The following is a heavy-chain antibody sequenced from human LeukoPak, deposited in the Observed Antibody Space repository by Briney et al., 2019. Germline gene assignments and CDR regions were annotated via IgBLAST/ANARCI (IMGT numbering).Heavy chain of an antibody. V-gene: IGHV1-46*01. CDR2: INPSGGST. CDR1: GYTFTSYY. CDR3: ARDATPSSSGWYGFDY. Sequence: ASVKISCKASGYTFTSYYMHWVRQAPGQGLEWMGIINPSGGSTSYAQKFQGRVTMTRDTSTSTVYMELSSLRSEDTAVYYCARDATPSSSGWYGFDYWGQGTLVTVSS. D-gene: IGHD6-19*01. J-gene: IGHJ4*02.